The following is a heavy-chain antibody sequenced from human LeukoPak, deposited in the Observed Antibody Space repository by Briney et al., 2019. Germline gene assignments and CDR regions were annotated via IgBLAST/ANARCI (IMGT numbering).Heavy chain of an antibody. D-gene: IGHD4-23*01. V-gene: IGHV3-23*01. CDR3: ARSSGDYGDFPRTTVVTPFDY. J-gene: IGHJ4*02. CDR1: GFTFSSYA. Sequence: PGVSLRLSCAASGFTFSSYAMSWVRQAPGKGLEWVSAISGSGGSTYYADSVKGRFTISRDNSKNTLYLQMNSLRAEDTAVYYCARSSGDYGDFPRTTVVTPFDYWGQGTLVTVSS. CDR2: ISGSGGST.